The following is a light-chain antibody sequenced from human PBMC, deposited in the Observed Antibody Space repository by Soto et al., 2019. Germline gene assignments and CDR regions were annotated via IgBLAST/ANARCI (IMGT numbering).Light chain of an antibody. Sequence: DIVLTQSPSTLSLSPGERPPPPCTATQSVSSSHLAWYQQKPGQAPRLLIYGASSRATGIPDRFSGSGSGTEFTLTISSLQSEDFAVYYCQQYNDWPPITFGQGTRLEIK. V-gene: IGKV3D-15*01. CDR1: QSVSSSH. CDR3: QQYNDWPPIT. J-gene: IGKJ5*01. CDR2: GAS.